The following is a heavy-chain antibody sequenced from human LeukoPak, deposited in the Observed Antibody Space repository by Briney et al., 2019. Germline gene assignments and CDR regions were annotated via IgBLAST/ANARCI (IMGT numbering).Heavy chain of an antibody. J-gene: IGHJ4*02. V-gene: IGHV5-51*01. CDR1: GYSFTSYW. CDR3: ARGSGSYHTAYMN. D-gene: IGHD1-26*01. CDR2: IYPGDSDT. Sequence: PGESLKISCKGSGYSFTSYWIGWVRQMPGKGLAWMGIIYPGDSDTRYSPSFQGQVTISADKSISTAYLQWSSLKASDTAMYYCARGSGSYHTAYMNWGQGSLVTVSS.